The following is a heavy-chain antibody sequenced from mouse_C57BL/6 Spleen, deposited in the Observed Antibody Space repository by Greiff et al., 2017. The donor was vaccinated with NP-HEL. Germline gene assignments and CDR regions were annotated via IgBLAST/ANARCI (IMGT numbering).Heavy chain of an antibody. D-gene: IGHD2-5*01. Sequence: VQLQQSGAELVRPGASVKLSCKASGYTFTDYYINWVKQRPGQGLEWIARIYPGSGNTYYNEKFKGKATLTAEKSSSNAYMQLSSLTSEDSAVYFCARSAYSNPYAMDYWGQRTSVTVSS. V-gene: IGHV1-76*01. CDR3: ARSAYSNPYAMDY. CDR2: IYPGSGNT. J-gene: IGHJ4*01. CDR1: GYTFTDYY.